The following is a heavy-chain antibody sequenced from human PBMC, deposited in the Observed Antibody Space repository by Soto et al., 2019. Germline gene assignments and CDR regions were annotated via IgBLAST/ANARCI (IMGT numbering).Heavy chain of an antibody. CDR2: VSGSGGSR. V-gene: IGHV3-23*01. CDR1: GFTFSNYA. CDR3: TKGSRLMPRYGMDV. D-gene: IGHD2-2*01. Sequence: EVQLLESGGGLVQPGGSLRLSCAGSGFTFSNYAISWVRQTPGKGLEWVSGVSGSGGSRHYADSVKDRFTISRDNSRNTVFLERNSLRGEATALYECTKGSRLMPRYGMDVWGQGTTGTASS. J-gene: IGHJ6*02.